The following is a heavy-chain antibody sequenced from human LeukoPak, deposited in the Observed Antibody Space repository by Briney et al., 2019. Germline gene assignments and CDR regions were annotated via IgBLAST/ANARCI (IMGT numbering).Heavy chain of an antibody. Sequence: GRSLRLSCAASGFTFSSYAMHWVRQAPGKGLEWVSVIYSGGTTYYPDSVKGRFTISRDNSKNTLYLQMNSLRADDTAIYYCMRGTGTLDYWGRGPLVTVSS. CDR2: IYSGGTT. CDR3: MRGTGTLDY. V-gene: IGHV3-53*01. CDR1: GFTFSSYA. J-gene: IGHJ4*02. D-gene: IGHD3-10*01.